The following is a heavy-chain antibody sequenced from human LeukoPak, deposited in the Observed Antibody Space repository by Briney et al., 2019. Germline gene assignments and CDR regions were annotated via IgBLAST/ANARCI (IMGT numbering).Heavy chain of an antibody. CDR2: ISAYNGNT. CDR3: ARDQSPAPRPLAGYGMDV. Sequence: GASVKVSCKASGYTFTSYGISWVRQAPGQGLEWMGWISAYNGNTNYAQKLQGRVTMTTDTSTSTAYMELRSLRSDDTAVYYCARDQSPAPRPLAGYGMDVWGQGTTVTVSS. V-gene: IGHV1-18*01. D-gene: IGHD6-13*01. CDR1: GYTFTSYG. J-gene: IGHJ6*02.